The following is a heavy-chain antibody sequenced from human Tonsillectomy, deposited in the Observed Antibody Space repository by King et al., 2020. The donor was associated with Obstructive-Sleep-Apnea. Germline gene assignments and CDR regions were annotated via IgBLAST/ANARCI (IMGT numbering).Heavy chain of an antibody. J-gene: IGHJ6*02. Sequence: VQLVESGGGLVQPGGSLRLSCAASGFTFSIYDMHWVRQATGKGLEWVSAIGTAGDTYYPGSVKGRFTISRENAKNSLYLQMNSLRAGDTAVYYCARAGSYYYGMDVWGQGTTVTVS. V-gene: IGHV3-13*04. CDR3: ARAGSYYYGMDV. CDR2: IGTAGDT. D-gene: IGHD3-10*01. CDR1: GFTFSIYD.